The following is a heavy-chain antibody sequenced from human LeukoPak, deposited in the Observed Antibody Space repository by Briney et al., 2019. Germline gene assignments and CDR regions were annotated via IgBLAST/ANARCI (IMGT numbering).Heavy chain of an antibody. CDR2: ISGSGGST. CDR3: AKWNTGYDYYFDY. V-gene: IGHV3-23*01. CDR1: GFTFSDHW. J-gene: IGHJ4*02. D-gene: IGHD5-12*01. Sequence: GGSLRLSCAASGFTFSDHWMSWVRQAPGKGLEWVSAISGSGGSTYYADSVKGRFTISRDNSKNTLYLQMNSLRAEDTAVYYCAKWNTGYDYYFDYWGQGTLVTVSS.